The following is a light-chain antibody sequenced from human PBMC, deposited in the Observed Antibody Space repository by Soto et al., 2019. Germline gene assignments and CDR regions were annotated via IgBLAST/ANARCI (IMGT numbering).Light chain of an antibody. CDR2: KAS. V-gene: IGKV1-5*03. J-gene: IGKJ1*01. CDR1: QSISSW. CDR3: QQYNSYST. Sequence: DIQMTQSPSTLSASVGDRVTITCRASQSISSWLAWYQQKPGKAPKLVIYKASSLESGVPSRFSGSGSGTEFTLTISSLQPDDFATYYCQQYNSYSTFGQGTKV.